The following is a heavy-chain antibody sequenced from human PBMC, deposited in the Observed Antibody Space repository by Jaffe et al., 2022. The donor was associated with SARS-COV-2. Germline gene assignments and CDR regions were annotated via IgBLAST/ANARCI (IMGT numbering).Heavy chain of an antibody. CDR3: ARHYYGSGSYYQRGWSFDY. J-gene: IGHJ4*02. CDR1: GFSLSTSGMC. CDR2: IDWDDDK. Sequence: QVTLRESGPALVKPTQTLTLTCTFSGFSLSTSGMCVSWIRQPPGKALEWLALIDWDDDKYYSTSLKTRLTISKDTSKNQVVLTMTNMDPVDTATYYCARHYYGSGSYYQRGWSFDYWGQGTLVTVSS. V-gene: IGHV2-70*01. D-gene: IGHD3-10*01.